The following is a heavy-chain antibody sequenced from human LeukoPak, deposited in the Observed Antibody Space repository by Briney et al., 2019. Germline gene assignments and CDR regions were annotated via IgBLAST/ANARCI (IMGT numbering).Heavy chain of an antibody. Sequence: GGSLRLSCAASGFTFSSYAMSWVRQAPGKGLEWVSAISGSGGSTYYADSVKGRFTISRDNSKNTLYLQMNSLRAEDTAVYYCAKDIHYRGITLGGTDYWGQGTLVTVSS. D-gene: IGHD4-23*01. CDR1: GFTFSSYA. CDR3: AKDIHYRGITLGGTDY. V-gene: IGHV3-23*01. J-gene: IGHJ4*02. CDR2: ISGSGGST.